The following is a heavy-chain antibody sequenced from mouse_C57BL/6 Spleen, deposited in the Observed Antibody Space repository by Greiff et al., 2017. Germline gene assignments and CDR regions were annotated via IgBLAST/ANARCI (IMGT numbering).Heavy chain of an antibody. CDR3: ARGADSSGYVGAY. Sequence: EVQLQQSGPELVKPGASVKISCKASGYTFTDYYMNWVKQSHGKSLEWIGDINPNNGGTSYNQKFKGKATLTVDKSSSTAYMELRSLTSEDSAVYYCARGADSSGYVGAYWGQGTLVTVSA. CDR2: INPNNGGT. J-gene: IGHJ3*01. CDR1: GYTFTDYY. V-gene: IGHV1-26*01. D-gene: IGHD3-2*02.